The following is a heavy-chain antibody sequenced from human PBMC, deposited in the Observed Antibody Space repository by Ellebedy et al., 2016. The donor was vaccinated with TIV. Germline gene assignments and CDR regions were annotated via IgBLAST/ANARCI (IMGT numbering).Heavy chain of an antibody. CDR2: FSGSGGST. D-gene: IGHD5-24*01. J-gene: IGHJ4*02. Sequence: GESLKISCTASGFTFSSLAMSWVRQAPGKGLEWVSAFSGSGGSTCYADSVRGRFTVSRDNSRNTLFLQMNSLTAEDTAVYYCAKDALRRDGYNYKFDYWGQGTLVTVSS. V-gene: IGHV3-23*01. CDR3: AKDALRRDGYNYKFDY. CDR1: GFTFSSLA.